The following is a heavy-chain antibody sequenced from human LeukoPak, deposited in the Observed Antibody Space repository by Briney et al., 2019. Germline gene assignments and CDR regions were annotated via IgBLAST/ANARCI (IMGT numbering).Heavy chain of an antibody. CDR3: ARGIVGATED. J-gene: IGHJ4*02. CDR2: IYSGGST. V-gene: IGHV3-53*01. CDR1: GFTFSSYE. D-gene: IGHD1-26*01. Sequence: GGSLRLSCAASGFTFSSYEMNWVRQAPGKGLEWVSVIYSGGSTYYADSVKGRFTISRDNSKNTLYLQMNSLRAEDTAVYYCARGIVGATEDWGQGTLVTVSS.